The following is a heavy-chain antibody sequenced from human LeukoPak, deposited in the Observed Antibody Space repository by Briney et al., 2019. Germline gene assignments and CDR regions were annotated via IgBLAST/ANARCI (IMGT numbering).Heavy chain of an antibody. CDR3: ARAPYYYDSSGYYRHYYGMDV. CDR2: IIHSGST. CDR1: GGSFSGYY. V-gene: IGHV4-34*12. J-gene: IGHJ6*02. D-gene: IGHD3-22*01. Sequence: SETLSLTCAVYGGSFSGYYWTWIRQPPGKGLEWIGEIIHSGSTNYNPSLKSRLTVTVDTSNNHFSLKLTSVTAADTAVYYCARAPYYYDSSGYYRHYYGMDVWGQGTTVTVSS.